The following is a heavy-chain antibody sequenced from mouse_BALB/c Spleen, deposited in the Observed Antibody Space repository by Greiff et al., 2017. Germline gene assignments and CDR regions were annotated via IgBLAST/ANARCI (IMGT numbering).Heavy chain of an antibody. CDR2: IWSGGST. D-gene: IGHD1-2*01. CDR1: GFSLTSYG. V-gene: IGHV2-2*02. Sequence: VKLEESGPGLVQPSQSLSITCTVSGFSLTSYGVHWVRQSPGKGLEWLGVIWSGGSTDYNAAFISRLSISKDNSKSQVFFKMNSLQANDTAIYYCASSPITTAPFDYWGQGTTLTVSS. CDR3: ASSPITTAPFDY. J-gene: IGHJ2*01.